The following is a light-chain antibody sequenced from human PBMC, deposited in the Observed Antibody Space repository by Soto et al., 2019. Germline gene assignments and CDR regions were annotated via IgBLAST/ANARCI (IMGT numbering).Light chain of an antibody. V-gene: IGLV2-14*01. Sequence: QSALTQPASVSGSPGQSITISCTGTSSDVGAYNYVSWYQQHPGKAPKLVIYDVTNRPSGVSNRFSGSKSGNTASLTISGLQAEDEADYYCSSYIRSSTLVVFGGGTKLTVL. J-gene: IGLJ2*01. CDR2: DVT. CDR1: SSDVGAYNY. CDR3: SSYIRSSTLVV.